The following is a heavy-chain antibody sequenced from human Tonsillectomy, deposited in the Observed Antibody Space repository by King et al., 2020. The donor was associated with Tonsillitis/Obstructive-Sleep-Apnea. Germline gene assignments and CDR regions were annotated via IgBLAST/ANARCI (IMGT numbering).Heavy chain of an antibody. CDR2: IDHSGST. J-gene: IGHJ3*02. CDR1: GGSCSGYY. CDR3: AREDIVVVPAAMVDAFDI. Sequence: VQLQQWGAGLLEPSETLSLTCAVYGGSCSGYYWSWIRQPPGKGLEWIGEIDHSGSTNYNPALMSRFTISVETSKNPFSLKLSSVTAADTAVYYCAREDIVVVPAAMVDAFDIWGQGTMVTVSS. V-gene: IGHV4-34*01. D-gene: IGHD2-2*01.